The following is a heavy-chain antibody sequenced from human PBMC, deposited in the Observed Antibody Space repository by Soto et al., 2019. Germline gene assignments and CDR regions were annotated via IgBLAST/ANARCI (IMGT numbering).Heavy chain of an antibody. CDR2: ISAYNGNT. V-gene: IGHV1-18*01. CDR3: ARTQPLYYDFWSGYPRGMDV. CDR1: GYTFTSYG. Sequence: QVQLVQSGAEVKKPGASVKVSCKASGYTFTSYGISWVRQAPGQGLEWMGWISAYNGNTNYAQKLQGRVTMTTDTSTSPAYMELRSLRSDDTAVYYCARTQPLYYDFWSGYPRGMDVWGKGTTVTVSS. J-gene: IGHJ6*03. D-gene: IGHD3-3*01.